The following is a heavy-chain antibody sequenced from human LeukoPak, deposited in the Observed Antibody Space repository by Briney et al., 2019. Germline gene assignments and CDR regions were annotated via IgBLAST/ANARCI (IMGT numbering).Heavy chain of an antibody. CDR2: LSKSGNT. Sequence: PSETLSLTCTVSGGSISSYYWSWIRLPPGKGLEWIGYLSKSGNTNYSPSLKSRVTIFGDTSKNQFFLKLSSVTAADTAVYYCARARYVNSFYAFDIWGQGTLVTVSS. D-gene: IGHD3-9*01. V-gene: IGHV4-59*01. CDR1: GGSISSYY. J-gene: IGHJ3*02. CDR3: ARARYVNSFYAFDI.